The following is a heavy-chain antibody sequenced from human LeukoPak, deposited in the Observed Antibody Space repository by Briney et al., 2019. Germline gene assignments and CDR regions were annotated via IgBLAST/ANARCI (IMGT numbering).Heavy chain of an antibody. J-gene: IGHJ2*01. CDR2: ISSSGSTI. CDR1: GFTFSSYE. V-gene: IGHV3-48*03. Sequence: GGSLGLSCAASGFTFSSYEMNWVRQAPGKGLEWVSYISSSGSTIYYADSVKGRFTISRDNAKNSLYLQMNSLRAEDTAVYYCARFIPGGYFDLWGRGTLVTVSS. CDR3: ARFIPGGYFDL. D-gene: IGHD7-27*01.